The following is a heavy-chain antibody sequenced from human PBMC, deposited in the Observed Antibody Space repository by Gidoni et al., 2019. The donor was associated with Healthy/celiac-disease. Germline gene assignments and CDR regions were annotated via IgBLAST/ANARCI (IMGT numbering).Heavy chain of an antibody. V-gene: IGHV5-10-1*03. CDR1: GYRFTSYR. CDR3: AVSQGFLEWLSQDYYYYYMDV. CDR2: IDPSDSYT. Sequence: EVQLVQSGAEVKKPGESLRISCKGSGYRFTSYRITWVRQRPGKGLEGMGRIDPSDSYTNYSPSFQGHVTISADKSISTAYLQWSSLKASDTAMYYCAVSQGFLEWLSQDYYYYYMDVWGKGTTVTVSS. D-gene: IGHD3-3*01. J-gene: IGHJ6*03.